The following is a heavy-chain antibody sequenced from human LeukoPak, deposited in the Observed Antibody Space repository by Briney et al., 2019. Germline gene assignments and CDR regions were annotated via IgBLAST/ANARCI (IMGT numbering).Heavy chain of an antibody. CDR2: IIPIFGTA. V-gene: IGHV1-69*13. Sequence: SVKVSCKAPGGTFSSYAISWVRQAPGQGLEWMGGIIPIFGTANYAQKFQGRVTITADESTSTAYMELSSLRSEDTAVYYCARSRSIRRVGITIFGVVIDAFDIWGQGTMVTVSS. CDR1: GGTFSSYA. J-gene: IGHJ3*02. D-gene: IGHD3-3*01. CDR3: ARSRSIRRVGITIFGVVIDAFDI.